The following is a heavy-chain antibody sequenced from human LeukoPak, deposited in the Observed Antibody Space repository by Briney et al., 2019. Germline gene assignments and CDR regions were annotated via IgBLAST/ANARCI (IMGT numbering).Heavy chain of an antibody. CDR1: GFTFSSYA. Sequence: GGSLRLSCAASGFTFSSYAMSWVRQAPGKGLEWVSAISGSGGSTYYADSVKGRFTISRDNSKNTLYLQMNSLRAEDTAVHYCAKLTSRYGGYPGWGQGTLVTVSS. CDR3: AKLTSRYGGYPG. V-gene: IGHV3-23*01. D-gene: IGHD5-12*01. CDR2: ISGSGGST. J-gene: IGHJ4*02.